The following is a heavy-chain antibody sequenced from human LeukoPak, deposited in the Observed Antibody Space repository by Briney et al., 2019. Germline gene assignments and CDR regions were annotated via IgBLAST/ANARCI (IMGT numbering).Heavy chain of an antibody. CDR1: GGSINSYY. CDR2: IYYSGST. V-gene: IGHV4-59*01. J-gene: IGHJ6*03. Sequence: SETLSLTCTVSGGSINSYYWSWIRQPPGKGLEWIGYIYYSGSTNYNPSLKSRVTISVDTSKNQFSLKLSSVTAADTAVYYCARVAAERNYYYYYMDVWGKGTTVTVSS. D-gene: IGHD6-25*01. CDR3: ARVAAERNYYYYYMDV.